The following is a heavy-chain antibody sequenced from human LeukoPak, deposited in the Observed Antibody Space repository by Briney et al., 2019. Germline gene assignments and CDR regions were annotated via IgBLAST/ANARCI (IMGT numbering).Heavy chain of an antibody. V-gene: IGHV4-38-2*02. CDR3: ARVGYDSSGYSLFDY. CDR2: IYHSGST. Sequence: PSETLSLTCTVSGYSISSGYYWGWIRQPPGKGLEWIGSIYHSGSTYYNPSLKSRVTISVDTSKNQFSLKLSSVTAADTAVYYCARVGYDSSGYSLFDYWGQGTLVTVSS. D-gene: IGHD3-22*01. CDR1: GYSISSGYY. J-gene: IGHJ4*02.